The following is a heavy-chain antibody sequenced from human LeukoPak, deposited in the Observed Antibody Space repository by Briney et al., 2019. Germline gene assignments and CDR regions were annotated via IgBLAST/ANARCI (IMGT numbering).Heavy chain of an antibody. V-gene: IGHV3-64D*06. CDR3: VKDLTGTWSFDY. CDR1: GFTFSNHF. Sequence: GGSLRLSCSTSGFTFSNHFMHWVRQAPGKGLEYVSSIGPNGASTLYANSVKGRFTISRDNSKSALYLRLTSLRPEDTALYYCVKDLTGTWSFDYWGQGTLVTVSS. D-gene: IGHD3-9*01. CDR2: IGPNGAST. J-gene: IGHJ4*02.